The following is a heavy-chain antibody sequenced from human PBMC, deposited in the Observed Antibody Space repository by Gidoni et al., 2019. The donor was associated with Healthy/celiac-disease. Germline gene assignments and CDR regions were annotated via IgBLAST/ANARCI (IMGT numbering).Heavy chain of an antibody. V-gene: IGHV5-51*01. CDR2: IYPGDSDT. Sequence: EVQLVQSGAEVKKPGASLKISCKGSGYSFTSYWLGWVRQMPGKGLEWMGIIYPGDSDTRYSPSFQGQVTISADKSISTAYLQWSSLKASDTAMYYCARQHDFWSGYYTYTLSGMDVWGQGTTVTVSS. D-gene: IGHD3-3*01. CDR3: ARQHDFWSGYYTYTLSGMDV. J-gene: IGHJ6*02. CDR1: GYSFTSYW.